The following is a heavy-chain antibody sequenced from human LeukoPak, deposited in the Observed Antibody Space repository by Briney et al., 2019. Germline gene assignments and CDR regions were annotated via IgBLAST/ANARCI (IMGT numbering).Heavy chain of an antibody. CDR1: GYTFTSYD. D-gene: IGHD2-2*01. CDR3: ARPQEEFCSSTSCYDFQH. CDR2: INPNSGNT. J-gene: IGHJ1*01. Sequence: ASVKVSCKASGYTFTSYDINWVRQATGQGLEWMGWINPNSGNTGYAQKFQGRVTITRNTSISTAYMELSSLRSEDTAVYYCARPQEEFCSSTSCYDFQHWGQGTLVIVSS. V-gene: IGHV1-8*03.